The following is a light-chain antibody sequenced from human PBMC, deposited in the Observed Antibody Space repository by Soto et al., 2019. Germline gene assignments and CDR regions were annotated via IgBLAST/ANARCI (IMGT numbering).Light chain of an antibody. CDR3: QQRSTWPLT. J-gene: IGKJ4*01. CDR1: QSVSTY. CDR2: DAS. Sequence: EIVLTQSPATLSLSPGERATLSCRASQSVSTYLAWYQQKPGQAPRLLIYDASNRATGIPARFSGSGSGTDFTLTISGLEPADFAVYYCQQRSTWPLTFGGGTKVEIE. V-gene: IGKV3-11*01.